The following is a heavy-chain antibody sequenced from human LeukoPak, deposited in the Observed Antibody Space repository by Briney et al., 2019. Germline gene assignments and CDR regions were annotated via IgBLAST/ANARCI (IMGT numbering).Heavy chain of an antibody. CDR2: INSDGSST. CDR1: GFTFDDYG. V-gene: IGHV3-74*01. D-gene: IGHD6-19*01. J-gene: IGHJ3*02. Sequence: GGSLRLSCAASGFTFDDYGMSWVRQAPGKGLVWVSRINSDGSSTSYADSVKGRFTISRDNAKNTLYLQMNSLRAEDTAVYYCAREGGIAVPDAFDIWGQGTMVTVSS. CDR3: AREGGIAVPDAFDI.